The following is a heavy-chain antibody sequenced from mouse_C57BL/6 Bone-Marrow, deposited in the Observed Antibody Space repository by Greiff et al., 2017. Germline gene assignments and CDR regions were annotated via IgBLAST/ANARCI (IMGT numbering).Heavy chain of an antibody. D-gene: IGHD1-1*01. CDR1: GFYIKDYY. J-gene: IGHJ2*01. CDR2: IDPEDGET. CDR3: ALFITTVND. V-gene: IGHV14-2*01. Sequence: EVQLQQSGAELVKPGASVKLSCTASGFYIKDYYMHWVKQRTEQGLEWIGRIDPEDGETKYAPKFPGTATITADTSSNTAYLQLSSLTSEDTAVYYCALFITTVNDWGQGTTLTVSS.